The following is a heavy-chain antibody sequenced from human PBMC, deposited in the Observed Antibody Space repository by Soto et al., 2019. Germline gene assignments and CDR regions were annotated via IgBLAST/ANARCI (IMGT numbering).Heavy chain of an antibody. Sequence: EVQLLESGGGLVQPGGSLRLSCAASGFTFSSYAMSWVRQAPGKGLEWVSAISGSGGSTYYADSVKGRFTISRDNTKNTLYLQMNSLRSEDTAVYYCAKDGGAGISFGWGQGTLVTVSS. CDR2: ISGSGGST. J-gene: IGHJ4*02. D-gene: IGHD6-19*01. CDR1: GFTFSSYA. CDR3: AKDGGAGISFG. V-gene: IGHV3-23*01.